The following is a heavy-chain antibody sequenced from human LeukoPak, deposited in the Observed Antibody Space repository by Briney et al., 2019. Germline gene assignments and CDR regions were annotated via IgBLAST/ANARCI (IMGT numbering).Heavy chain of an antibody. CDR2: IYYSGST. J-gene: IGHJ4*02. D-gene: IGHD5-24*01. V-gene: IGHV4-59*01. Sequence: SETLSLTCTVSGGSISSYYWRWLRQPPGKGLEWIGYIYYSGSTNYNPSLKSRVTISVDTSKNQFSLKLSSVTAADTAVYYCAGEGYTLDYWGQGTLVTVSS. CDR1: GGSISSYY. CDR3: AGEGYTLDY.